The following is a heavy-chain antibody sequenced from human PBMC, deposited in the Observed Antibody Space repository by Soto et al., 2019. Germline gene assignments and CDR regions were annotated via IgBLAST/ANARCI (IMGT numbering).Heavy chain of an antibody. CDR3: ARALRPPSVAAPKLYFDY. V-gene: IGHV4-59*01. J-gene: IGHJ4*02. CDR1: GGSISSYY. CDR2: IYYSGST. Sequence: SETLSLTCTVSGGSISSYYWSWIRQPPGKGLEWIGYIYYSGSTNYNPSLKSRVTISVDKSKNQFSLKLSCVTAADTAVYYCARALRPPSVAAPKLYFDYWGQGTLVTVSS. D-gene: IGHD2-15*01.